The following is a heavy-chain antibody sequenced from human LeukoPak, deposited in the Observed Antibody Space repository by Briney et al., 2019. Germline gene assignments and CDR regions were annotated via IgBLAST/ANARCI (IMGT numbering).Heavy chain of an antibody. CDR2: IHHSGRT. CDR1: GYSISSDYY. CDR3: ARDHLANLASRLFDP. J-gene: IGHJ5*02. Sequence: SETLSLTCTVSGYSISSDYYWGWIRQPPGKGLEWIGSIHHSGRTYYNPSLRSRVTLSVDTSKNQFSLKLSSVTAADTAVYYCARDHLANLASRLFDPWGQGTLVTVSS. V-gene: IGHV4-38-2*02. D-gene: IGHD3-3*01.